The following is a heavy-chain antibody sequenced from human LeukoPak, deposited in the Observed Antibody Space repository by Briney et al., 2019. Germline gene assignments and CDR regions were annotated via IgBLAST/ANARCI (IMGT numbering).Heavy chain of an antibody. CDR3: ASAAPSSSWYQLVY. CDR1: GGTFSSYA. CDR2: IIPIFGTA. J-gene: IGHJ4*02. D-gene: IGHD6-13*01. Sequence: ASVKVSCKASGGTFSSYAISWVRQAPGQGLEWMGRIIPIFGTANYAQKFQGRVTITTDESTSTAYMELSSLRSEDTAVYYCASAAPSSSWYQLVYWGQGTLVTVSS. V-gene: IGHV1-69*05.